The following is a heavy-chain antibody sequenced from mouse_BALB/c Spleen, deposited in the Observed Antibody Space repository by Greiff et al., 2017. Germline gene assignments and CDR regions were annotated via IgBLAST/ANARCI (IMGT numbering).Heavy chain of an antibody. D-gene: IGHD3-1*01. CDR3: ARQAARATGAMDY. J-gene: IGHJ4*01. Sequence: EVQVVESGGDLVKPGGSLKLSCAASGFTFSSYGMSWVRQTPDKRLEWVATISSGGSYTYYPDSVKGRFTISRDNAKNTLYLQMSSLKSEDTAMYYCARQAARATGAMDYWGQGTSVTVSS. CDR1: GFTFSSYG. CDR2: ISSGGSYT. V-gene: IGHV5-6*01.